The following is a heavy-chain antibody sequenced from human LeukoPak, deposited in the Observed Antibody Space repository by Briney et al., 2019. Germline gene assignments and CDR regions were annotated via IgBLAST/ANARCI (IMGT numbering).Heavy chain of an antibody. CDR1: GYTFTDYY. J-gene: IGHJ4*02. CDR2: INPNSGDT. Sequence: AAVKVSCKVSGYTFTDYYMYWVRHAPGQGLEWMGRINPNSGDTFYAQKFQGRVTMTRDTSISTAYMELSRLRSDDTAVYYCARVMKATVRTSNFDYWGQGTLVTVSS. V-gene: IGHV1-2*06. CDR3: ARVMKATVRTSNFDY. D-gene: IGHD4-17*01.